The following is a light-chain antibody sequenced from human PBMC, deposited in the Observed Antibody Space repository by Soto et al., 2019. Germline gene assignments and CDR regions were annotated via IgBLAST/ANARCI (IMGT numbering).Light chain of an antibody. CDR2: SNT. CDR3: HFYDSSLSGVV. J-gene: IGLJ3*02. Sequence: QSVLTQPPSVSGAPGQRVTISCTGATSNIGAGYDVHWYQQFAGTAPKLLIYSNTNRPSGVPDRFSGSKSGTSASLAITGLQAEDEADYYCHFYDSSLSGVVFGGGTKLTVL. V-gene: IGLV1-40*01. CDR1: TSNIGAGYD.